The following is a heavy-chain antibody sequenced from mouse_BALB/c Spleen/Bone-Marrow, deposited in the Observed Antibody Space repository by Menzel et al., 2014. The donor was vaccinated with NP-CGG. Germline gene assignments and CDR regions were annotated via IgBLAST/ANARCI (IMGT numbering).Heavy chain of an antibody. D-gene: IGHD2-3*01. CDR2: ISYSGNT. V-gene: IGHV3-8*02. CDR3: ATYDGYCFDY. CDR1: GDSITSGY. J-gene: IGHJ2*01. Sequence: EVKLMESGPSLVKPSQTLSLTCSVTGDSITSGYWNRIRKFPGNKLEYMGYISYSGNTYYNPSLKSRISTTRDTSKNQYYLQLNSVTTEDTATYYCATYDGYCFDYWGQGTTLTVSS.